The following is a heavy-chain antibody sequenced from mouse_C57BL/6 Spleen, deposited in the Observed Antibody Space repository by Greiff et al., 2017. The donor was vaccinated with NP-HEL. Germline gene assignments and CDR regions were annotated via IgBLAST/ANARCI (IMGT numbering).Heavy chain of an antibody. Sequence: VKLQQPGAELVKPGASVKLSCKASGYTFTSYWMHWVKQRPGRGLEWIGRIDPNSGGTKYNEKFKSKATLTVDKPSSTAYMQLSSLTSEDSAVYYCASYSNYDAMDYWGQGTSVTVSS. CDR2: IDPNSGGT. J-gene: IGHJ4*01. D-gene: IGHD2-5*01. CDR3: ASYSNYDAMDY. V-gene: IGHV1-72*01. CDR1: GYTFTSYW.